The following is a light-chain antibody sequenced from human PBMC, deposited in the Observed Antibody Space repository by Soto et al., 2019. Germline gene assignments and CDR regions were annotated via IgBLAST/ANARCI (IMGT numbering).Light chain of an antibody. V-gene: IGLV2-14*01. CDR2: EVS. Sequence: QSALTQPASVSGSHGQSITISCTGTSSDVGGYNYVSWYQQHPGKAPKLMIYEVSNRPSGVSNRFSGSKSGNTASLTISGLQAEDEADYYCSSYTSSSTLLFGAGTQRTVL. CDR1: SSDVGGYNY. J-gene: IGLJ2*01. CDR3: SSYTSSSTLL.